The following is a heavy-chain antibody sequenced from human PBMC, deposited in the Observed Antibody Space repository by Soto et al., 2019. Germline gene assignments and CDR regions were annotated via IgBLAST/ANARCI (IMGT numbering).Heavy chain of an antibody. J-gene: IGHJ5*01. CDR2: INFSGTT. CDR1: GGSISSGDYY. CDR3: ARGDYSSWSDDS. D-gene: IGHD2-2*01. Sequence: SETLSLTCTVSGGSISSGDYYWSWIRQVPGKGLEWIGYINFSGTTYYNPSLRSRITISVDTSKNQFSLKLSSVTAAVLVVYYGARGDYSSWSDDS. V-gene: IGHV4-30-4*08.